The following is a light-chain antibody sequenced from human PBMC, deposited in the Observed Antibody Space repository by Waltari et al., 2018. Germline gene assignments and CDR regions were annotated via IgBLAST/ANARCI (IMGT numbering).Light chain of an antibody. CDR3: SSFETNSASVL. J-gene: IGLJ2*01. V-gene: IGLV2-14*03. CDR1: SSDVGAYNF. CDR2: DVI. Sequence: QSALTQPASGSGSPGQSITISCTGTSSDVGAYNFVSWYQHYPGKALKIIIYDVINRPSGVSYRFSGSKSVNTASLTISGLQAEAEAVSYCSSFETNSASVLFGGGTMVTVL.